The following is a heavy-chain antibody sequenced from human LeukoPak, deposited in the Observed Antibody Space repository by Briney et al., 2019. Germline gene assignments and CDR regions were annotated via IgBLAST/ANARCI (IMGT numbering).Heavy chain of an antibody. J-gene: IGHJ5*02. CDR1: GFSFNNYA. CDR2: IWGADDKT. V-gene: IGHV3-23*01. CDR3: AKTQGYYDA. D-gene: IGHD2-15*01. Sequence: GGSLRLSCVASGFSFNNYAMNWVRQAPGKGLELVSGIWGADDKTVYGDAVKGRFTISRDNSKNTLYLQMNSLRADDTAVYYCAKTQGYYDAWGQGALVTVSS.